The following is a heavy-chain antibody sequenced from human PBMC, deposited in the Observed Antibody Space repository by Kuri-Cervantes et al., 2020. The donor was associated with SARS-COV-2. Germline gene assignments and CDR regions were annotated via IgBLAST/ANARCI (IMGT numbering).Heavy chain of an antibody. V-gene: IGHV3-30*18. D-gene: IGHD2-15*01. Sequence: GGSLTPSCVVSGLTFTIHAINWVRQAPGKVLEWVARISYAGSNKFYAESVKGRFTISRDNSKNTLYLQMNSMRAEDTAVYYCAKDQHGIVVVVAAIDYWGQGTLVTVSS. CDR2: ISYAGSNK. CDR3: AKDQHGIVVVVAAIDY. CDR1: GLTFTIHA. J-gene: IGHJ4*02.